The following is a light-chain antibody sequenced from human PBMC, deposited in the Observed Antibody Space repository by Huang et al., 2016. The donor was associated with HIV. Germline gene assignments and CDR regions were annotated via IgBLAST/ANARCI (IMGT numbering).Light chain of an antibody. CDR3: QQLSNWPPS. V-gene: IGKV3-11*02. CDR1: QRVSSY. Sequence: DIVLTQSPAALSLSPGERATLSCRASQRVSSYLAWYQQKPGQAPRLLIYDASYRATGLPVRFSGSGSGSVFPLTISGLGPEDFAVYCCQQLSNWPPSFGQGTGVEIK. J-gene: IGKJ1*01. CDR2: DAS.